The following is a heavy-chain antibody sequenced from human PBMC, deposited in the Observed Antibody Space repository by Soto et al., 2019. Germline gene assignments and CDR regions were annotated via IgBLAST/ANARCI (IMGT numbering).Heavy chain of an antibody. CDR2: ISYDGSNK. CDR1: GFTFSSYG. J-gene: IGHJ4*02. CDR3: AKDHDDYGSGSYHFDY. D-gene: IGHD3-10*01. Sequence: GGSLRLSCAASGFTFSSYGMHWVRQAPGKGLEWVAVISYDGSNKYYADSVKGRFTISRDNSKNTLYLQMNSLRAEDTAVYYCAKDHDDYGSGSYHFDYWGQGTLVTVSS. V-gene: IGHV3-30*18.